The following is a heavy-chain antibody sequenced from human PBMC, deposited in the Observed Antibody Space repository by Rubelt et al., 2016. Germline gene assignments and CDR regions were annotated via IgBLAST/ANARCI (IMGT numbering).Heavy chain of an antibody. CDR1: GGSISSHY. J-gene: IGHJ6*02. CDR3: AREPDSSGHYYYYYGMDV. D-gene: IGHD3-22*01. Sequence: QVQLQESGPGLVKPSETLSLTCTVSGGSISSHYWSWIRQPPGKGLEWIGFIYYSGSTYYNPSLKSRVTMSCDPSKIQFSLKLSSRTAADTAVYYCAREPDSSGHYYYYYGMDVWGQGTTVTVSS. CDR2: IYYSGST. V-gene: IGHV4-59*11.